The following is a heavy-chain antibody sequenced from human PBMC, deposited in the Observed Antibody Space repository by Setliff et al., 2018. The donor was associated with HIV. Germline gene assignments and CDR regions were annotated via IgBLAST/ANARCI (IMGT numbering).Heavy chain of an antibody. D-gene: IGHD3-22*01. J-gene: IGHJ4*02. Sequence: SETLSLTCAVYGGSFSGYCWSWIRQPPGKGLEWIGEIQHSGRINYNPSLRSRVTTSVDTSKNQFSLRLRSVTAADTAVYYCASGFSAFYHDTSGYYYYYWGQGTLVTVSS. V-gene: IGHV4-34*01. CDR2: IQHSGRI. CDR3: ASGFSAFYHDTSGYYYYY. CDR1: GGSFSGYC.